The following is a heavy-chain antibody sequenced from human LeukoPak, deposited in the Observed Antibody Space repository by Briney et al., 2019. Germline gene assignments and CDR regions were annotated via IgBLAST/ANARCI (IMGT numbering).Heavy chain of an antibody. D-gene: IGHD3-16*01. CDR3: AREGADYHGRLLWFDP. J-gene: IGHJ5*02. CDR1: GYTFTHYI. V-gene: IGHV1-18*01. CDR2: ISAYNNYT. Sequence: GASVKVSCKASGYTFTHYIINWVRQAPGQGLEWMGKISAYNNYTTYAQKFQGRIAMTTDTSTNTAYMDLRSLRSDDTAFYYCAREGADYHGRLLWFDPWGQGTLVTVSS.